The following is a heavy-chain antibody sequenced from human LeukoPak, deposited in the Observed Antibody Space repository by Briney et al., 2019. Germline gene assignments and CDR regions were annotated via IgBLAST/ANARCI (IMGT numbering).Heavy chain of an antibody. D-gene: IGHD6-13*01. CDR3: AKDKAPGSWHTPSDF. CDR1: GFTFRTYA. Sequence: PGGSLRLSCTTSGFTFRTYAMSWVRQAPGKGLEWVSGISDSGDGTYYAESVKGRFTISGDNSKNTVFLQMNSLRADDTAKYYCAKDKAPGSWHTPSDFWGQGTLVTASS. J-gene: IGHJ4*02. V-gene: IGHV3-23*01. CDR2: ISDSGDGT.